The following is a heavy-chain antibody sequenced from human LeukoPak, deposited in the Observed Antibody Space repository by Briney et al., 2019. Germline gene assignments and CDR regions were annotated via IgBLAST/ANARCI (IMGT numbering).Heavy chain of an antibody. J-gene: IGHJ3*02. CDR3: ARGPYSYDSSGAFDI. CDR1: GDSISSGDYY. D-gene: IGHD3-22*01. V-gene: IGHV4-61*02. Sequence: SETLSLTCTVSGDSISSGDYYWSWIRQPAGKGLEWIGRISSSGSTNYNPSLKSRVTISVDTSKNQFSLKPSSVTAADTAVYFCARGPYSYDSSGAFDIWGQGTMVTVSS. CDR2: ISSSGST.